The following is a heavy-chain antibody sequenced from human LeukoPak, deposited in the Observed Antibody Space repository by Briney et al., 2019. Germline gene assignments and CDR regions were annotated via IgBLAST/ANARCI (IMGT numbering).Heavy chain of an antibody. J-gene: IGHJ4*02. CDR1: GFTFSSYG. V-gene: IGHV3-23*01. CDR3: AKSLVGATLWGIDY. D-gene: IGHD1-26*01. Sequence: GGSLRLSCAASGFTFSSYGMSWVRQGPGKGLEWVSAISGSGGRTSYADSVKGRFTLSRENSKNTLNLQMNSLRAEDTAVYYCAKSLVGATLWGIDYWGQGTLVTVSS. CDR2: ISGSGGRT.